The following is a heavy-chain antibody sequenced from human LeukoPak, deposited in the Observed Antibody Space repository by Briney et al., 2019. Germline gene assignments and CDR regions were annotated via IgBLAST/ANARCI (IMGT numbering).Heavy chain of an antibody. V-gene: IGHV1-8*01. CDR1: GYTFTSYD. J-gene: IGHJ4*02. CDR3: AREDEDAMVRGVNYLDY. CDR2: MNPNSGNT. Sequence: GASVKVSCKASGYTFTSYDINWVRQATGQGLEWMGWMNPNSGNTGYAQKFQGRVTMTRNTSISTAYMELSSLRSEDTAVYYCAREDEDAMVRGVNYLDYWGQGTLVTVSS. D-gene: IGHD3-10*01.